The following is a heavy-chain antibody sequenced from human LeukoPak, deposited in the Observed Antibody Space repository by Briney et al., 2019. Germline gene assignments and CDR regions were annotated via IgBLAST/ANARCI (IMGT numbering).Heavy chain of an antibody. D-gene: IGHD5-12*01. V-gene: IGHV3-23*01. CDR2: ISGSGGST. J-gene: IGHJ3*02. CDR1: GFTFSSYA. Sequence: GGSLRLSCAASGFTFSSYAMSWVRQAPGKGLEWVSAISGSGGSTYYADSVKGRFTISRDNSKNTLYLQMNSLRAEDTAVYYCAKPLYVGIVATVAFDIWGQGTMVTVSS. CDR3: AKPLYVGIVATVAFDI.